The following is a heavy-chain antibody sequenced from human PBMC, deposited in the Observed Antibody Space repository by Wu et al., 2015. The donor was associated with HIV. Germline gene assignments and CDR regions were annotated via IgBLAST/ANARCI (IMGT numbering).Heavy chain of an antibody. J-gene: IGHJ6*03. CDR3: ARDRPNYSNYFNGYYYYYMDV. CDR2: ISAYNGNT. V-gene: IGHV1-18*01. D-gene: IGHD4-11*01. CDR1: GYTFTSYG. Sequence: QVQLVQSGAEVKKPGASVKVSCKASGYTFTSYGISWVRQAPGQGLEWMGWISAYNGNTNYAQKLQGRVTMTTDTSTSTAYMELRSLRSDDTAVYYCARDRPNYSNYFNGYYYYYMDVWGKGTTVTVSS.